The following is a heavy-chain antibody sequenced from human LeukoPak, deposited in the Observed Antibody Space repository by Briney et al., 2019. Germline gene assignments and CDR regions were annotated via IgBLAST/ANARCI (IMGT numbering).Heavy chain of an antibody. CDR2: IRYDGSNK. D-gene: IGHD1-26*01. V-gene: IGHV3-30*02. Sequence: PGGSPRLSCAASGFTFSSYGMHWVRQAPGKGLEWVAFIRYDGSNKYYADSVKGRFTISRDNSKNTLYLQMNSLRAEDTAVYYCTKVARQGWELLSYYFDSWGQGTLVTVS. CDR1: GFTFSSYG. J-gene: IGHJ4*02. CDR3: TKVARQGWELLSYYFDS.